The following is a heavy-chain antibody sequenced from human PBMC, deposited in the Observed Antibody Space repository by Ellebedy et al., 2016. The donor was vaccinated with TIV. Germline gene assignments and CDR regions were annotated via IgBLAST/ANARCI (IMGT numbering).Heavy chain of an antibody. V-gene: IGHV1-24*01. J-gene: IGHJ3*01. CDR1: GYSLTELS. Sequence: AASVQVSCKVSGYSLTELSMHWVRQAPAKGLAWMGGFDPEAGETTYAQKFQGRIILTEDTSSDTAYMELSNLRSEDTAVYFCATDSSKSRLVMVASAQAFDVWGQGTLVTVSS. CDR2: FDPEAGET. D-gene: IGHD2-21*01. CDR3: ATDSSKSRLVMVASAQAFDV.